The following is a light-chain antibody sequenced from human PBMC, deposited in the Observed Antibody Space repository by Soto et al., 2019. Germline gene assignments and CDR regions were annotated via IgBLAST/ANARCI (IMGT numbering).Light chain of an antibody. J-gene: IGLJ2*01. V-gene: IGLV2-11*01. Sequence: QSALTLPRSVSGSPGQSVTISCTGTSSDVGAYNYVSWYQQHPGKAPKLMIYDVSVRPSGVPDRFSGSKSGNTASLTISGLQAEDEADYYCCSYAHRDVVFGGGTKLTVL. CDR3: CSYAHRDVV. CDR2: DVS. CDR1: SSDVGAYNY.